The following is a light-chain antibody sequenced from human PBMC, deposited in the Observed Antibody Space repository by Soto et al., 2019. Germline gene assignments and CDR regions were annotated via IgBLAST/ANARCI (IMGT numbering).Light chain of an antibody. V-gene: IGLV2-8*01. CDR1: SSDVGGYNY. CDR3: SSYAGSDNLVV. J-gene: IGLJ2*01. CDR2: AVT. Sequence: QSALTQPPSASGSPGQSVTISCTGTSSDVGGYNYVSWYQKHPGKAPKLMIYAVTKRPSGVPDRFSGSKSGNTASLTVSGLQAEDEADYYCSSYAGSDNLVVFGGGTQRTFL.